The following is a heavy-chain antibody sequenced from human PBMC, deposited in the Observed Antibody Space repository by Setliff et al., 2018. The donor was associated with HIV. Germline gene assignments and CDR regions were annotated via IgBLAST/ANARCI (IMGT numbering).Heavy chain of an antibody. J-gene: IGHJ4*02. CDR2: INSDGSST. V-gene: IGHV3-74*01. D-gene: IGHD3-9*01. Sequence: GESLKISCAASGFTFSSYWMHWVRQAPGKGLVWVSRINSDGSSTSYADSVKGRFTISRDNAKNTLYLQMNSLRAEDTAVYYCARDSLILTGSFDYWGQGTLVTVSS. CDR3: ARDSLILTGSFDY. CDR1: GFTFSSYW.